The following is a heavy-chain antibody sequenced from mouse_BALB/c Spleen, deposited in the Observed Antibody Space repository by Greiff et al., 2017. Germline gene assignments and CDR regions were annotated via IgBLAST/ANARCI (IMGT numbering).Heavy chain of an antibody. D-gene: IGHD2-14*01. J-gene: IGHJ3*01. CDR3: ARGVRRTAY. CDR1: GYTFTSYT. V-gene: IGHV1-4*02. CDR2: INPSSGYT. Sequence: QVQLQQSAAELARPGASVKMSCKASGYTFTSYTMHWVKQRPGQGLEWIGYINPSSGYTEYNQKFKDKTTLTADKSSSTAYMQLSSLTSEDSAVYYCARGVRRTAYWGQGTLVTVSA.